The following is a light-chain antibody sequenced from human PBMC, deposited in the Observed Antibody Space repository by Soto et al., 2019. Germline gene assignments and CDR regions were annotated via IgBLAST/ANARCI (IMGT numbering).Light chain of an antibody. CDR3: QQYNNWPPWT. J-gene: IGKJ1*01. CDR1: QSVSSN. V-gene: IGKV3-15*01. CDR2: GAS. Sequence: MVVRQSPATLSVSSGERVTLSCRASQSVSSNLAWYQQKPGQAPRLLIYGASTRATGIPARFSGSGSGTEFTLTISSLQSEDFAVYYCQQYNNWPPWTSAQGTKVDIK.